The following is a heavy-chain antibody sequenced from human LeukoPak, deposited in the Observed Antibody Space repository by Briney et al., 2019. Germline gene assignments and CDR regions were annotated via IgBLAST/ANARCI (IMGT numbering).Heavy chain of an antibody. CDR3: ARDAASFAYF. Sequence: GGSLRLSCAASGFTFSSYAMSWVRQAPGKGLEWISYISNTGKTKYYADSVQGRFTISRDNAKNSLYLEMDSLRAEDTAVYYCARDAASFAYFWGQGTLVTVSS. D-gene: IGHD3-16*01. CDR1: GFTFSSYA. J-gene: IGHJ4*02. V-gene: IGHV3-48*04. CDR2: ISNTGKTK.